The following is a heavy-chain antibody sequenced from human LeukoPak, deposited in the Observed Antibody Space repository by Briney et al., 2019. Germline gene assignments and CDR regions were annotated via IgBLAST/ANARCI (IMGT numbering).Heavy chain of an antibody. CDR2: ISGSGGST. CDR3: AKRGTGYDFWSGDSDY. CDR1: GFTFSTYA. Sequence: GGSLRLSCAASGFTFSTYAMNWVRQAPGKGLEWVSAISGSGGSTYYADSVKGRFTISRDNSKNTLYLQMNSLRAEDTAVYYCAKRGTGYDFWSGDSDYWGQGTLVTVSS. J-gene: IGHJ4*02. V-gene: IGHV3-23*01. D-gene: IGHD3-3*01.